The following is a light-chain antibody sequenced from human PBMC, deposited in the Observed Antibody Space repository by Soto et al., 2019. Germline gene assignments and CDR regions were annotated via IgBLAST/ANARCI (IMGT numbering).Light chain of an antibody. Sequence: EIVLTQSPGTLSLSPGERATLSCRASQSVSSSYLAWYQQKPGQAPRLLIYGASSRATGIPDRVSGSGSGTDLTLTISTLEPEDFAVYYCHQYGGSPRTFGQGTKVEIK. J-gene: IGKJ1*01. CDR2: GAS. CDR3: HQYGGSPRT. V-gene: IGKV3-20*01. CDR1: QSVSSSY.